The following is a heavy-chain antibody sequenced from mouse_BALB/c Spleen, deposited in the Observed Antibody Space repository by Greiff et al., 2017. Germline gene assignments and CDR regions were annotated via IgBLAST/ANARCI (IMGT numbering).Heavy chain of an antibody. CDR2: IRNNANGYTT. CDR1: GFTFTDYY. D-gene: IGHD2-3*01. J-gene: IGHJ1*01. Sequence: EVQLMESGGGLVQPGGSLRLSCATSGFTFTDYYMSWVRQPPGKALEWLGFIRNNANGYTTEYSASVKGQFTISRDNSQSILYLQMNTLRAEDSATYYCARDYSWGYWRYFDVWGAGTTVTVSS. V-gene: IGHV7-3*02. CDR3: ARDYSWGYWRYFDV.